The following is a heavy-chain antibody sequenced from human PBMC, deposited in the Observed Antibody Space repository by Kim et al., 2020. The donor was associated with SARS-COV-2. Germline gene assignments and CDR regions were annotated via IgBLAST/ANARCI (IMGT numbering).Heavy chain of an antibody. CDR1: GFTFHLYA. CDR2: ISSDGSNK. J-gene: IGHJ6*02. V-gene: IGHV3-30*04. CDR3: ARDRGGLGLYGVDV. Sequence: GGSLRLSCAASGFTFHLYAIHWVRQAPGKGLEWVAVISSDGSNKYYADSVKGRFTISRDNSRNTLYLQMNSLRAEDTALYNCARDRGGLGLYGVDVWGQGITVTVSS. D-gene: IGHD3-16*01.